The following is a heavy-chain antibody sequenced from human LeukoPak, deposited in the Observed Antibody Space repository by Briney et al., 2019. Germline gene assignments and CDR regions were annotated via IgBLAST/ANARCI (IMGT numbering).Heavy chain of an antibody. Sequence: SETLSLTCTVSGGSISSGGYSWSWIRQHPGKGLEWIGEINHSGSTNYNPSLKSRVTISVDTSKNQFSLKLSSVTAADTAVYYCARDADPRYDYVWGSYRLAKLFDYWGQGTLVTVSS. CDR1: GGSISSGGYS. CDR2: INHSGST. D-gene: IGHD3-16*02. J-gene: IGHJ4*02. V-gene: IGHV4-30-2*01. CDR3: ARDADPRYDYVWGSYRLAKLFDY.